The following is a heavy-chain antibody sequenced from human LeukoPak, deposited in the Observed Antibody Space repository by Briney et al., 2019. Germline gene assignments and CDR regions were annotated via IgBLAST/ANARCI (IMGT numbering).Heavy chain of an antibody. CDR1: GGSISSGSYY. D-gene: IGHD3-3*01. Sequence: PSETLSLTCTVSGGSISSGSYYWSWIRQPAGKGLEWIGRICTSGSTNYNPSLKSRVTISVDTSKYQFSLKLSSVTAADTAVYYCASSSDFWSGYYYYYYMDVWGKGTTVTVSS. CDR2: ICTSGST. J-gene: IGHJ6*03. CDR3: ASSSDFWSGYYYYYYMDV. V-gene: IGHV4-61*02.